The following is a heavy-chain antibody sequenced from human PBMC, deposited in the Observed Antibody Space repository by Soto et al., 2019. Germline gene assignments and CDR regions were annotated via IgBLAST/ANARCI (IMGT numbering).Heavy chain of an antibody. V-gene: IGHV3-23*01. CDR3: AKDRYLDHDSRGYLFDN. D-gene: IGHD3-22*01. J-gene: IGHJ4*02. CDR2: ISRYGDFT. CDR1: GFTFNIYA. Sequence: EVQLLESGGDLIQPGGSLRLSCAASGFTFNIYAMTWVRQAPGTGLEWVSAISRYGDFTYYADSVEGRFTISRDNSKNTLYLQTNSLRAEDTAVYYCAKDRYLDHDSRGYLFDNWGQGTLVTVSS.